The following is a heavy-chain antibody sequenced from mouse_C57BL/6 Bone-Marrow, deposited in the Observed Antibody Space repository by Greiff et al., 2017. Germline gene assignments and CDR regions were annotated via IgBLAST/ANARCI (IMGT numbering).Heavy chain of an antibody. CDR3: TTMDTTVVVPFDY. V-gene: IGHV14-4*01. CDR2: IDPENGDT. Sequence: VQLQQSGAELVRPGASVKLSCTASGFNIKDDYMHWVKQRPEQGLEWIGWIDPENGDTEYASKFQGKATITADTSSNTAYLQLSSLTSEDTAVYYCTTMDTTVVVPFDYWGQGTTLTVSS. CDR1: GFNIKDDY. J-gene: IGHJ2*01. D-gene: IGHD1-1*01.